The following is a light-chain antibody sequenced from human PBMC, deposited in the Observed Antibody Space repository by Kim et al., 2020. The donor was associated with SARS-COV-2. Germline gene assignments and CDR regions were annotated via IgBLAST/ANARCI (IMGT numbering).Light chain of an antibody. J-gene: IGKJ4*01. CDR2: DAS. CDR3: DDRSAGSLT. Sequence: EIVLTQSPATLSLSPGETATLSCRASQSVHIFLAWYQQKPGQSPRLLIYDASNRATGITARFSGSGSGTDFTLTISSLEPGDVATDYCDDRSAGSLTFGGGTKVDIK. CDR1: QSVHIF. V-gene: IGKV3-11*01.